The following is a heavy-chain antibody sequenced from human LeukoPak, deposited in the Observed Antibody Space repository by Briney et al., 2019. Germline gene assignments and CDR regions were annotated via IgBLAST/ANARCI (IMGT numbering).Heavy chain of an antibody. CDR1: GGSITSGNYY. CDR2: IYTSGST. CDR3: ARDSPTDYDFWSGYYGYYMDV. J-gene: IGHJ6*03. Sequence: SETLSLTCTVSGGSITSGNYYWNWIRQPAGKGLEWIGRIYTSGSTNYNPSLKSRVTMSVDTSKNQFSLKLSSVTAADTAVYYCARDSPTDYDFWSGYYGYYMDVWGKGTTVTVSS. V-gene: IGHV4-61*02. D-gene: IGHD3-3*01.